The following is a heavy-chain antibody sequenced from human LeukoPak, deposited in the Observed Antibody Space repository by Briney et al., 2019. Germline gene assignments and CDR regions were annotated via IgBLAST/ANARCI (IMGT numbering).Heavy chain of an antibody. V-gene: IGHV3-23*01. CDR3: AKGGHVVTMVRGVIITPSDP. J-gene: IGHJ5*02. CDR1: GFTFSSYA. D-gene: IGHD3-10*01. CDR2: ISGSGGST. Sequence: GGSLRLPCAASGFTFSSYAMSWVRQAPGKGLEWVSAISGSGGSTYYADSVKGRFTISRDNSKNTLYLQMNSLGAEDTAVYYCAKGGHVVTMVRGVIITPSDPWGQGTLVTVSS.